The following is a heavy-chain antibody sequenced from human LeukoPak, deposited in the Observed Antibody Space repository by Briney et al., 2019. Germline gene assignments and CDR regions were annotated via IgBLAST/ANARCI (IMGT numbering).Heavy chain of an antibody. CDR2: IYPGDSDT. D-gene: IGHD3-16*01. Sequence: GESLKISCKGSGYSFSSHWVGWVRQMPGKGLEWMGIIYPGDSDTRYSPSFQGQVTISADKSISTAYLQWSSLKASDTAMYYCARHYTIQDITFDPWGQGTLVTVSS. CDR3: ARHYTIQDITFDP. J-gene: IGHJ5*02. V-gene: IGHV5-51*01. CDR1: GYSFSSHW.